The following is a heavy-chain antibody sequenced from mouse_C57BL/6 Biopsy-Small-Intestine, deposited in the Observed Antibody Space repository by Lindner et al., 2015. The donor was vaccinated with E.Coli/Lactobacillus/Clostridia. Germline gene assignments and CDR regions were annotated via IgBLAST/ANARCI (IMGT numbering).Heavy chain of an antibody. J-gene: IGHJ1*03. D-gene: IGHD1-1*01. CDR1: GYSITSDY. Sequence: VQLQESGPGLAKPSQTLSLTCSVTGYSITSDYWNWIRKFPGNKLEYMGYISYSGSTYYNPSLKSRISITRDTSKNQHYLQLNSVTTEDTATYYCARYSRYGSSPLYRYFDVWGTGTTVTVSS. V-gene: IGHV3-8*01. CDR3: ARYSRYGSSPLYRYFDV. CDR2: ISYSGST.